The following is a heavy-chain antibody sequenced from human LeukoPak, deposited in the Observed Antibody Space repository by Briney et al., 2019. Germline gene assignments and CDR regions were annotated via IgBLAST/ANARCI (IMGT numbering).Heavy chain of an antibody. Sequence: SETLSLTCAVYGGSFSGYYWSWIRQPPGKGQEWIGEINHSGSTNYNPSLKSRVTISVDTSKNQFSLKLSSVTAADTAVYYCARLGYSSGWYLYYFDYWGQETLVTVSS. D-gene: IGHD6-19*01. J-gene: IGHJ4*02. V-gene: IGHV4-34*01. CDR2: INHSGST. CDR3: ARLGYSSGWYLYYFDY. CDR1: GGSFSGYY.